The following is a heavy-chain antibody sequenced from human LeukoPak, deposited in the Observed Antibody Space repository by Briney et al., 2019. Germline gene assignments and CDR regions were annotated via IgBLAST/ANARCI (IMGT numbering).Heavy chain of an antibody. CDR1: GGSISSYY. J-gene: IGHJ4*02. CDR2: IYTSGTT. Sequence: SETLSLTCIVSGGSISSYYWSWIRQPPGKGLEGIGYIYTSGTTNYNPSLKSRVTISVDTSKNQFSLKLSSVTAADTAVYYCARTYSSSSWFDYWGQGTLVTVSS. D-gene: IGHD6-6*01. V-gene: IGHV4-4*09. CDR3: ARTYSSSSWFDY.